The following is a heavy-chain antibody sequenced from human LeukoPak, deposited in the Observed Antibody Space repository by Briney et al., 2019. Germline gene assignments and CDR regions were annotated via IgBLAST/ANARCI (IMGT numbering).Heavy chain of an antibody. V-gene: IGHV3-30-3*01. CDR2: VSYDGSIK. Sequence: GGSLRLSCAASGFTFSSYWMHWVRQAPIKGLEWVAIVSYDGSIKYYADSVKGRFTISRDNSKNTLYLQMNSLRAEDTAVYYCARDHYSSGPYYFDYWGQGTLVTVSS. CDR3: ARDHYSSGPYYFDY. CDR1: GFTFSSYW. D-gene: IGHD6-19*01. J-gene: IGHJ4*02.